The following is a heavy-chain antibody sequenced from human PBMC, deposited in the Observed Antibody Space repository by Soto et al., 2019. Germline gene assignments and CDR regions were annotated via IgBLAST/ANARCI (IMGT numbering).Heavy chain of an antibody. CDR1: GFTFSSYA. V-gene: IGHV3-23*01. CDR2: ISGSGGSI. D-gene: IGHD2-2*01. J-gene: IGHJ4*02. Sequence: GGSLRLSCAASGFTFSSYAMSWFRQAPGKGLEWVSSISGSGGSIYYADSVKGRFTISRDNSKNTLDLQMNSLRAEDTAVYYCAKRNLVVRPPFDYWGQGTLVTVSS. CDR3: AKRNLVVRPPFDY.